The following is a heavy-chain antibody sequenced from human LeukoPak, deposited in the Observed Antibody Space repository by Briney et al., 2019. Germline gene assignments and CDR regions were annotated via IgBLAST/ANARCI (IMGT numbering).Heavy chain of an antibody. CDR3: ARVDTAMAGDY. CDR2: IYYSGST. D-gene: IGHD5-18*01. Sequence: PSETLSLTCTVSGGSVSSGSYYWSRIRQPPGKGLEWIGYIYYSGSTSYNPSLKSRVTISVDTSKNQFSLKLSSVTAADTAVYYCARVDTAMAGDYWGQGTLVTVSS. V-gene: IGHV4-61*01. CDR1: GGSVSSGSYY. J-gene: IGHJ4*02.